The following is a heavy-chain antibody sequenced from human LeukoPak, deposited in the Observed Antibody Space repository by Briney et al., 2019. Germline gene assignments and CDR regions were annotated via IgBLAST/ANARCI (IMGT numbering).Heavy chain of an antibody. CDR1: GFTFSSYS. CDR2: ISSSSSYI. V-gene: IGHV3-21*01. D-gene: IGHD3-22*01. J-gene: IGHJ4*02. CDR3: ARVGSSGYYYGVPRTYFDY. Sequence: PGGSLRLSCAASGFTFSSYSRNWVRQAPGKGLEWVSSISSSSSYIYYADSVKGRFTISRDNAKNSLYLQMNSLRAEDTAVYYCARVGSSGYYYGVPRTYFDYWGQGTLVTVSS.